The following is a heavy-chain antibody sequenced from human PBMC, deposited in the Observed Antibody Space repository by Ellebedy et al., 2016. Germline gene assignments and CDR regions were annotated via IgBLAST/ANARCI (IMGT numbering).Heavy chain of an antibody. CDR3: AVIARGAGDVI. D-gene: IGHD2-21*01. J-gene: IGHJ4*02. V-gene: IGHV3-13*01. Sequence: GESLKISCAGSGVTLSRHDMHWVRQATGKGLEWVSMISVAGNTKYADSVKGRFTVSREDARNSLYLQMNSLRAEDTAVYYCAVIARGAGDVIWGQGTLVTVSS. CDR2: ISVAGNT. CDR1: GVTLSRHD.